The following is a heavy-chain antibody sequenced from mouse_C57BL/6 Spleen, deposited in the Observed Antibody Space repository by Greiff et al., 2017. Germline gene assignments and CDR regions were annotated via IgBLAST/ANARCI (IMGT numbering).Heavy chain of an antibody. CDR3: VAMVATRDFDV. Sequence: VKLQESGPELVKPGASVKISCKASGYAFSSSWMNWVKQRPGKGLEWIGRIYPGDGDTNYSGKFKGKATLTADKSSSTAYMQLSSLTSEDSAVYFCVAMVATRDFDVWGTGTTVTVSS. J-gene: IGHJ1*03. D-gene: IGHD2-2*01. V-gene: IGHV1-82*01. CDR1: GYAFSSSW. CDR2: IYPGDGDT.